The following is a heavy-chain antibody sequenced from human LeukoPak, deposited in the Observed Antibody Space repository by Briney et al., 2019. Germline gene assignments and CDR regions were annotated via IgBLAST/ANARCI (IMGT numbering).Heavy chain of an antibody. J-gene: IGHJ4*02. V-gene: IGHV4-39*07. D-gene: IGHD6-13*01. CDR2: IYYNGRT. CDR1: GGSTSSTNYY. Sequence: SETLSLICSVSGGSTSSTNYYWGWIRQPPGKGLECIGSIYYNGRTYYNPSLKSRVTISVDTSKNQFFLKLSSVTAADTAVYYCARGSSWYGFDYWGQGTLVTVSS. CDR3: ARGSSWYGFDY.